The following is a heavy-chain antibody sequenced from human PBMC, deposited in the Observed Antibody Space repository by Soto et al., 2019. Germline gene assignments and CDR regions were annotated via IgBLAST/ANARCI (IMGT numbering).Heavy chain of an antibody. V-gene: IGHV1-69*01. J-gene: IGHJ4*02. CDR3: ARGYYDSSGYYYPLFDY. CDR1: GGTFSSYA. D-gene: IGHD3-22*01. CDR2: IIPIFGTA. Sequence: SVKVSLKASGGTFSSYASSWLRQSPGQGLEWMGGIIPIFGTANYAQKFQGRVTITADESTSTAYMELSSLRSEETAVYYCARGYYDSSGYYYPLFDYWGQGTLVTVSS.